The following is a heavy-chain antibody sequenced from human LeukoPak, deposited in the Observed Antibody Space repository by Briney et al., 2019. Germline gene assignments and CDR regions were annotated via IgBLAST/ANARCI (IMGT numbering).Heavy chain of an antibody. CDR3: ARGLCSRTSCSDGFGMDV. D-gene: IGHD2-2*01. Sequence: PGRSLRLSCAASGFTFSSYSMHWVRQAPGKVLEWVAVISYDGSLTYYADSVKGRVTISRGNSKNTLYLQMNSLRAEDTAAYYCARGLCSRTSCSDGFGMDVWRQGSTVTVCS. CDR1: GFTFSSYS. CDR2: ISYDGSLT. V-gene: IGHV3-30*04. J-gene: IGHJ6*02.